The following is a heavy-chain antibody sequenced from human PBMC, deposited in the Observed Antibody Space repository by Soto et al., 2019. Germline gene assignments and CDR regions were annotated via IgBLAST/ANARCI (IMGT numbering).Heavy chain of an antibody. CDR3: AKDYYDFWSGRPQTGGMDV. Sequence: VGSLILSCAASVFTCSSYGMHWVRQAPGKGLEWVAVISYDGSNKYYADSVKGRFTISRDNSKNTLYLQMNRLRAEDTAVYYCAKDYYDFWSGRPQTGGMDVWGQGTTVTVSS. D-gene: IGHD3-3*01. CDR2: ISYDGSNK. V-gene: IGHV3-30*18. CDR1: VFTCSSYG. J-gene: IGHJ6*02.